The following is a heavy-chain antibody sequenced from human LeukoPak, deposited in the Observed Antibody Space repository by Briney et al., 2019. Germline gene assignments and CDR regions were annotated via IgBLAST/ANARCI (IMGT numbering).Heavy chain of an antibody. CDR3: ARDSSGSYYN. Sequence: SETLSLTCTVSGGSISSYYWSWIRQPPGRGLEWIGYIYYSGSTNYNPSLKSRVTISVDTSKNQFSLKLSSVTAADTAVYYCARDSSGSYYNWGQGTLVTVSS. V-gene: IGHV4-59*01. D-gene: IGHD1-26*01. CDR1: GGSISSYY. J-gene: IGHJ4*02. CDR2: IYYSGST.